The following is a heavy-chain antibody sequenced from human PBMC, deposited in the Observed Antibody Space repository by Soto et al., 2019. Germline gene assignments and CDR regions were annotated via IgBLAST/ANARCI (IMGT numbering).Heavy chain of an antibody. CDR3: ECSYDSSGYYYGFDY. CDR1: GFTFSSYS. V-gene: IGHV3-21*01. Sequence: AGGSLRLSCAASGFTFSSYSMNWVRQAPGKGLEWVSSISSSSSYIYYADSVKGRFTISRDNAKNSLYLQMNSLRAEDTAVYYCECSYDSSGYYYGFDYWGQGTLVTVYS. CDR2: ISSSSSYI. D-gene: IGHD3-22*01. J-gene: IGHJ4*02.